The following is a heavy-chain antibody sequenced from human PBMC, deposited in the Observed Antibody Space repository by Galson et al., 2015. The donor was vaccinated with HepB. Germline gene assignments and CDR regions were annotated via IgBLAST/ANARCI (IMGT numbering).Heavy chain of an antibody. V-gene: IGHV3-15*01. D-gene: IGHD5-24*01. J-gene: IGHJ4*02. CDR1: GFTFSNAW. CDR2: IKSKTDGGTT. CDR3: TTPTQWPMATIMEDY. Sequence: SLRLSCAASGFTFSNAWMSWVRQAPGKGLEWVGRIKSKTDGGTTDYAAPVKGRFTISRDDSKNTLYLQMNSLKTEDTAVYYCTTPTQWPMATIMEDYWGQGTLVTVSS.